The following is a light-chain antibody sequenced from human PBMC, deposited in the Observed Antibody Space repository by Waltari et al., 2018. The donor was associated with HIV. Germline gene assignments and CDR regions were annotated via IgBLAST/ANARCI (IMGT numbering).Light chain of an antibody. V-gene: IGLV1-47*01. Sequence: QSTLAQPPSASDLPGQSVTISCSGHISNIGRNFVFWYQQVPGKAPQLLVYRNDRRPSGVGDRFAGSRSGTSASLVISGLRAEDEADYYCASWDDVLSGHVFGSGTTVSVL. J-gene: IGLJ1*01. CDR2: RND. CDR1: ISNIGRNF. CDR3: ASWDDVLSGHV.